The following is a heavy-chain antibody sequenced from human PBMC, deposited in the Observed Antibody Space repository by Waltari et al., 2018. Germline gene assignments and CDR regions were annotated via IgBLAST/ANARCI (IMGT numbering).Heavy chain of an antibody. CDR3: ARDYYDSSGLPFDY. Sequence: EVQLVESGGGLVQPGGSLRLSCAASGFTFSSSWMSWVRQAPGKGLEWVATIKQDGSEKYYVDSVKGRFTISRDNAKNSLYLQMNSLRAEDTAVYYCARDYYDSSGLPFDYWGQGTLVTVSS. V-gene: IGHV3-7*01. CDR2: IKQDGSEK. CDR1: GFTFSSSW. J-gene: IGHJ4*02. D-gene: IGHD3-22*01.